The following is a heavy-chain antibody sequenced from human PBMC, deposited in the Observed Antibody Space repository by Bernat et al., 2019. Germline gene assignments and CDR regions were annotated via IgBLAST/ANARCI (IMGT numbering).Heavy chain of an antibody. Sequence: EVQLVETGGGLIQPGGSLRLSCAASGFTVSSNYMSWVCQAPGKGLEWVSVIYSGGSTYYADSVKGRFTISRDNSKNTLYLQMNSLRAEDTAVYYCARVTNSRSSRRMYYYYMDVWGKGTTVTVSS. J-gene: IGHJ6*03. V-gene: IGHV3-53*05. CDR2: IYSGGST. CDR3: ARVTNSRSSRRMYYYYMDV. CDR1: GFTVSSNY. D-gene: IGHD6-6*01.